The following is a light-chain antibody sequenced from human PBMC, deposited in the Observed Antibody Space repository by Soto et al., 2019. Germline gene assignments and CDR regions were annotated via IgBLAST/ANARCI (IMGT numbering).Light chain of an antibody. CDR1: SSDVGSYNY. CDR3: TSYITAGTYV. Sequence: QSVLTQPASVSGSPGQSITISCTGTSSDVGSYNYVSWYQQHPGKAPKLMIYDVSNRPSGVSDRFSGSKSGNTASLTISALQDEEEADYYCTSYITAGTYVFGAGTKLTVL. V-gene: IGLV2-14*03. J-gene: IGLJ1*01. CDR2: DVS.